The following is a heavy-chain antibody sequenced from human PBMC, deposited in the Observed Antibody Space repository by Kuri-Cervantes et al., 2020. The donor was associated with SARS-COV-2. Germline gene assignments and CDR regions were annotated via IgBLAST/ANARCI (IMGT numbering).Heavy chain of an antibody. CDR2: ISYDGSNK. CDR3: ARDKDCSSTSCSYFDY. V-gene: IGHV3-30*01. D-gene: IGHD2-2*01. CDR1: GFTFSSYA. J-gene: IGHJ4*02. Sequence: GESLKISCAASGFTFSSYAMHWVRQAPGKGLEWVAVISYDGSNKYYADSVKGRFTISRDNSKNTLYLQMNSLRAEDTAVYYRARDKDCSSTSCSYFDYWGQGTLVTVSS.